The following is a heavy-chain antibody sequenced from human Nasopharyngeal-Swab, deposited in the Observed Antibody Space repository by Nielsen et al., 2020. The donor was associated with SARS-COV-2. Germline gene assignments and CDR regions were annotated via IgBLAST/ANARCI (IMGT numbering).Heavy chain of an antibody. V-gene: IGHV1-46*01. D-gene: IGHD5-24*01. J-gene: IGHJ4*02. CDR2: INPSGGST. Sequence: WVRQAPGQGLEWMGIINPSGGSTSYAQKFQGRVTMTRDTSTSTVYRELSSLRSEDTAVYYCARAFRDGYNYGYWGQGTLVTVSS. CDR3: ARAFRDGYNYGY.